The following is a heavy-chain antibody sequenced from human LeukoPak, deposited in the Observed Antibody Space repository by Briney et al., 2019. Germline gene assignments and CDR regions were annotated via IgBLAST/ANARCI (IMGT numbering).Heavy chain of an antibody. CDR2: IRSKAYGGTT. D-gene: IGHD2-15*01. CDR3: TRVGYCSGGSCQGKRDFDY. Sequence: GGSLRLSCTASGFTFGDYAMSWFRQAPGKGLEWVGFIRSKAYGGTTEYAASVKGRFTISRDDSKSIAYLQMNSLKTEDTAVYYCTRVGYCSGGSCQGKRDFDYWGQGTLVTVSS. CDR1: GFTFGDYA. J-gene: IGHJ4*02. V-gene: IGHV3-49*03.